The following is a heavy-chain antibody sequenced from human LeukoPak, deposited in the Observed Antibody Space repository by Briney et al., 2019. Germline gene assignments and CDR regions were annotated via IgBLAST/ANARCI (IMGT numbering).Heavy chain of an antibody. D-gene: IGHD3-9*01. V-gene: IGHV3-30*02. CDR3: AKDLSVAGYGAFDI. CDR2: IRYDGSNK. CDR1: GFTFSSYG. J-gene: IGHJ3*02. Sequence: PGGSLRLSCAASGFTFSSYGMHWVRQAPGKGLEWVAFIRYDGSNKYYADSVKGRFTISRDNSKNTLYLQMNSLRAEDTAVYYCAKDLSVAGYGAFDIWGQGTMVTVSS.